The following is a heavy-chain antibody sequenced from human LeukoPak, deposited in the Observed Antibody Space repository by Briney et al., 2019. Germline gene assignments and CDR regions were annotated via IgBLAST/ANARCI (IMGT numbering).Heavy chain of an antibody. CDR1: GGSISSGGYY. Sequence: SQTLSLTCTVSGGSISSGGYYWSWIRQHPGKGLEWIGYIYYSGSTYYNPSLKSRVTISVDTSKNQFSLKLSSVTAADTAVYYCARATAAVVPAAMGFDYWGQGTLVTVSS. J-gene: IGHJ4*02. V-gene: IGHV4-31*03. D-gene: IGHD2-2*01. CDR3: ARATAAVVPAAMGFDY. CDR2: IYYSGST.